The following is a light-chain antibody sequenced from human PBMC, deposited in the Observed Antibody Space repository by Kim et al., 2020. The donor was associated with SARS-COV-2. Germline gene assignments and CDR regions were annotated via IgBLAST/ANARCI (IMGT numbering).Light chain of an antibody. Sequence: EIVLTQSPGTLSLSPGERATLSCRASQSVSSSYLAWYQQKPDQAPRLLISGASSRATGIPDRFSGSGSGTDFTLTITRLEPEDFAVYYWQQYGNSPPAFGGGTKVDIK. J-gene: IGKJ4*01. V-gene: IGKV3-20*01. CDR1: QSVSSSY. CDR3: QQYGNSPPA. CDR2: GAS.